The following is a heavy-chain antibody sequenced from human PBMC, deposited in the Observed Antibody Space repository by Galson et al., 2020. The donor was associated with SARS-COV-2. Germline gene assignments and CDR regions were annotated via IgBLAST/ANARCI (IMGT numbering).Heavy chain of an antibody. CDR3: AKASLMVYAIDTDY. J-gene: IGHJ4*02. D-gene: IGHD2-8*01. CDR1: GFTFSSYA. Sequence: GGSLRLSCAASGFTFSSYAMSWVRQAPGKGLEWVSAISGSGGSTYYADSVKGRFTISRDNSKNTLYLQMNSLRAEDTAVYYCAKASLMVYAIDTDYWGQGTRVTVSS. V-gene: IGHV3-23*01. CDR2: ISGSGGST.